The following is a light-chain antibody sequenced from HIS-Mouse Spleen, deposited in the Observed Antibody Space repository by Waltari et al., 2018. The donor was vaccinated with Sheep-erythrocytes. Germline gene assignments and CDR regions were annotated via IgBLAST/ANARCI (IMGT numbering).Light chain of an antibody. CDR3: AAWDDSLNGYV. J-gene: IGLJ1*01. CDR2: SNS. V-gene: IGLV1-44*01. Sequence: QSVLTQPPSASGTPGQRVTISCSGSSPNIGSNTVNWYQQLPGTAHKLPIYSNSQPPSGVPDRFSGSQSGTSASLAISGLQSEDEADYYCAAWDDSLNGYVFGTGTKVTVL. CDR1: SPNIGSNT.